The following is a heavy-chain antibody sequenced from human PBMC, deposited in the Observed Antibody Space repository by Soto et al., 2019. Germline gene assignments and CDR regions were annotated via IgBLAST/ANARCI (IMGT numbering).Heavy chain of an antibody. CDR3: ARANYYDSSGYQYSNFDY. J-gene: IGHJ4*02. CDR2: INSDGSST. V-gene: IGHV3-74*01. D-gene: IGHD3-22*01. Sequence: SLRLSCAASGFTFSSYWMHWVRQAPGKGLVWVSRINSDGSSTSYADSVKGRFTISRDNAKNTLYLQMNSLRAEDTAVYYCARANYYDSSGYQYSNFDYWGQGTLVTVSS. CDR1: GFTFSSYW.